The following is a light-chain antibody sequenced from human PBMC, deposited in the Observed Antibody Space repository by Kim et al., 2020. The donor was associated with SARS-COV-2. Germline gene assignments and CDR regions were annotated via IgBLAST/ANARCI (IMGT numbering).Light chain of an antibody. CDR3: QKYYSIPWT. CDR2: WAS. J-gene: IGKJ1*01. CDR1: QSLLYNSNNKNY. V-gene: IGKV4-1*01. Sequence: DIVMTQSPDSLAVSLGERATINCKSSQSLLYNSNNKNYFAWYQQNPGQPPKLLIYWASTRESGVPDRFSGSGSATDFTLTISSLQAEDVAVYYCQKYYSIPWTFGQGTKVDIK.